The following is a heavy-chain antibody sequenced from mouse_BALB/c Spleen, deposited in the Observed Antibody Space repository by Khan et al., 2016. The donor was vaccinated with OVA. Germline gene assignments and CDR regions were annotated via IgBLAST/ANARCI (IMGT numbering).Heavy chain of an antibody. V-gene: IGHV3-2*02. J-gene: IGHJ4*01. Sequence: VQLKQSGPGLVRPSQSLSLTCTVTGYSISSDFAWNWIRQFPGNKLEWMGYISSTGSTRYSPSLRSRISITRDTSKNQFFLHLNSLTAEDTATYYCARSLYYSDSYAMDYWGQGTSVTVSS. D-gene: IGHD2-13*01. CDR2: ISSTGST. CDR3: ARSLYYSDSYAMDY. CDR1: GYSISSDFA.